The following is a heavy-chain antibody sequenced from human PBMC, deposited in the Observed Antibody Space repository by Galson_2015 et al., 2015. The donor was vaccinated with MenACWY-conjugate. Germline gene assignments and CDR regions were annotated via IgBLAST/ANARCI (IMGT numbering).Heavy chain of an antibody. J-gene: IGHJ1*01. CDR1: GFTFSNYY. V-gene: IGHV3-11*01. CDR3: ATDNGYFQR. CDR2: ISTSGSTI. Sequence: SLRLSCAASGFTFSNYYMSWVRQAPGEGLEWVSDISTSGSTISYADSVKGRFTISRDNAKNSLYLQMSGLRAEDTAVHYCATDNGYFQRWGQGTLVTVSS.